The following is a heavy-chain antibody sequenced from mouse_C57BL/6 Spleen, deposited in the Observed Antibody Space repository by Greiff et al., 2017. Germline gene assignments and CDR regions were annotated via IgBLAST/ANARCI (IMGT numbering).Heavy chain of an antibody. V-gene: IGHV1-62-2*01. CDR1: GYTFTEYT. CDR3: ARHEGWRSMMVTTSGYFDY. J-gene: IGHJ2*01. Sequence: QVHVKQSGAELVKPGASVKLSCKASGYTFTEYTIHWVKQRSGQGLEWIGWFYPGSGSIKYNEKFKDKATLTADKSSSTVYMELSRLTSEDSAVYFCARHEGWRSMMVTTSGYFDYWGQGTTLTVSS. CDR2: FYPGSGSI. D-gene: IGHD2-3*01.